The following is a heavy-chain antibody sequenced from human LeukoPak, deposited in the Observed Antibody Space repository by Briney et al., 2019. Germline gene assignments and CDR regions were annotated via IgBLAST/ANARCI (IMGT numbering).Heavy chain of an antibody. Sequence: KPSETLSLTCTVSGGSVSSGSYYWSWIRQPPGKGLEWIGYIYYSGSTNYNPSLKSRVTISVDTSKNQFSLKLSSVTAADTAVYYCASFWYYDYVWGSYPPDYWGQGTLVTVSP. D-gene: IGHD3-16*02. CDR1: GGSVSSGSYY. V-gene: IGHV4-61*01. CDR2: IYYSGST. CDR3: ASFWYYDYVWGSYPPDY. J-gene: IGHJ4*02.